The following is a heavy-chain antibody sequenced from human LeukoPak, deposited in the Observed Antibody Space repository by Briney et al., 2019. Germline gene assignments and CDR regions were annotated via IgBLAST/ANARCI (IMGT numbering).Heavy chain of an antibody. Sequence: GGSLRLSCVASGFTFSNAWMSWVRQAPGKGLEWVSSISSSSSYIYYADSVKGRFTISRDNAKNSLYLQMNSLRAEDTAVYYCARSGGYYDSGGFDYWGQGTLVTVSS. CDR2: ISSSSSYI. D-gene: IGHD3-22*01. J-gene: IGHJ4*02. CDR3: ARSGGYYDSGGFDY. V-gene: IGHV3-21*01. CDR1: GFTFSNAW.